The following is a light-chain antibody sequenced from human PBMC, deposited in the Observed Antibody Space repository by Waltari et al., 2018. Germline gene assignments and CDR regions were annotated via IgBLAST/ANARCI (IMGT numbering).Light chain of an antibody. Sequence: DIQITQSPSTLSASVGDRVTLTCRASQNVNSWLAWYQQKPGKVPQLLIHKASRLESGVPSRFSGSGSGTEFTLTISALQPDDFATYYCQQYNNYSWTFGQGTKVEVK. CDR1: QNVNSW. V-gene: IGKV1-5*03. J-gene: IGKJ1*01. CDR3: QQYNNYSWT. CDR2: KAS.